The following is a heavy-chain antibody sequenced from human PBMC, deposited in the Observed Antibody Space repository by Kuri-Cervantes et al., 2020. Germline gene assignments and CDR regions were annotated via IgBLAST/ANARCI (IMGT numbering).Heavy chain of an antibody. Sequence: SVKVSCKASGGTFSSYAFSWVRQAPGQGLEWMGEIIPIFRTANYAQKFQGRVTITTDESASTAYMELSSLRSEDTAVYYCARGAYAYQLRKTTVVIPHFDYWGQGTLVTVSS. CDR1: GGTFSSYA. CDR3: ARGAYAYQLRKTTVVIPHFDY. CDR2: IIPIFRTA. D-gene: IGHD4-23*01. J-gene: IGHJ4*02. V-gene: IGHV1-69*05.